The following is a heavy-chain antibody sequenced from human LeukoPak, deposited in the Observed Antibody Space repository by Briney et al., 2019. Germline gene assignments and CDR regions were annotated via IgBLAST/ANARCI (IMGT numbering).Heavy chain of an antibody. J-gene: IGHJ4*02. V-gene: IGHV3-23*01. CDR2: INPDGGS. CDR3: ARSGVGTCHY. Sequence: GGSLRLSCQASGFTFSDYAMSWVRQAPGKGLEWVSSINPDGGSFFADSVKGRSSISRDDSRSVVYLQMNTLSAEDTAVYYCARSGVGTCHYWGQGILVTVSS. CDR1: GFTFSDYA. D-gene: IGHD1-1*01.